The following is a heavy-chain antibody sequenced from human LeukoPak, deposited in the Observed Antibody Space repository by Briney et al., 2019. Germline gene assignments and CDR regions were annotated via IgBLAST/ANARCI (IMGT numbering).Heavy chain of an antibody. CDR2: ISGSGDST. CDR1: GFSFSNHA. D-gene: IGHD3-9*01. Sequence: PGGSLRLSCAASGFSFSNHAMSWVRQAPGKGLEWVSGISGSGDSTYYGDSVKGRFTISRDNAKNTLYLQMNSLRAEDTAVYYCARGHVTGYCRDYWGQGTLVTVSS. J-gene: IGHJ4*02. V-gene: IGHV3-23*01. CDR3: ARGHVTGYCRDY.